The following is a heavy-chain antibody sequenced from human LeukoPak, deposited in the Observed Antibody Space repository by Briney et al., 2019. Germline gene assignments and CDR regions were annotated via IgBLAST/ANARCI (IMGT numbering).Heavy chain of an antibody. Sequence: PGGSLRLSCAASGFTFSSYEMNXXRQAPGKGXXXXXXISSGGTTTYYADSVKXRFTISRDNAKNSLYLQMNSLRAEDTAVYYCARGRGNGDCYCAMGVWGQGTTVTVSS. CDR2: ISSGGTTT. J-gene: IGHJ6*02. V-gene: IGHV3-48*03. CDR3: ARGRGNGDCYCAMGV. D-gene: IGHD4-23*01. CDR1: GFTFSSYE.